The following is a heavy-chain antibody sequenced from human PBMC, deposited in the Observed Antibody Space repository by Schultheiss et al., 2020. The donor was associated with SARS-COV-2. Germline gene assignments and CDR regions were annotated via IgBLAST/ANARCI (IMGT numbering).Heavy chain of an antibody. Sequence: GGSLRLSCAASGFTFSSYGMHWVRQAPGKGLEWVSYISSSGSTIYYADSVKGRFTISRDNAKNSLYLQMNSLRAEDTAVYYCARQVEGFPDYWGQGTLVTVSS. J-gene: IGHJ4*02. CDR2: ISSSGSTI. V-gene: IGHV3-48*04. CDR3: ARQVEGFPDY. D-gene: IGHD1-26*01. CDR1: GFTFSSYG.